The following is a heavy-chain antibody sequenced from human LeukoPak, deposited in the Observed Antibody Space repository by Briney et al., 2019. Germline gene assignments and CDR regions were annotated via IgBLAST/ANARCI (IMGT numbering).Heavy chain of an antibody. CDR2: IYTSGST. CDR3: ARDPRSHYFDY. CDR1: GGSISSGSYY. V-gene: IGHV4-61*02. Sequence: SDTLSLTCTVSGGSISSGSYYWSWIRQPAGKGLEWIGRIYTSGSTNYNPSLKSRVTMSVDTSKNQFSLKLSSATAADTAVYYCARDPRSHYFDYWGQGTLVTVSS. J-gene: IGHJ4*02.